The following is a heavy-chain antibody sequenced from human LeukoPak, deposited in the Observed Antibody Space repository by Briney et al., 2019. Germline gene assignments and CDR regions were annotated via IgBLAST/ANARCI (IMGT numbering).Heavy chain of an antibody. CDR3: ARFTTYYDFWSGYYTLDY. V-gene: IGHV4-34*01. D-gene: IGHD3-3*01. CDR2: INHSGST. J-gene: IGHJ4*02. Sequence: SETLSLTCTVSGGSISTYYWSWIRQPPGKGLEWIGEINHSGSTNYNPSLESRVTISVDTSKNQFSLKLSSVTAADTAVYYCARFTTYYDFWSGYYTLDYWGQGTLVTVSS. CDR1: GGSISTYY.